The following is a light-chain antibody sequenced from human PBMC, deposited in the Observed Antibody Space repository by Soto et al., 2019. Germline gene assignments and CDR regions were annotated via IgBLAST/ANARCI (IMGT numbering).Light chain of an antibody. J-gene: IGLJ2*01. CDR2: EVT. CDR3: CSYAGDSVLV. V-gene: IGLV2-23*02. CDR1: SSDVGNYDL. Sequence: QSALTQPASVSGSPGLSITISCTGSSSDVGNYDLVSWYQHHPGKAPKLMIYEVTRRPSGISNRFFGSKSGNTASLTISGLQTGDEADYYCCSYAGDSVLVFGGGTKLTVL.